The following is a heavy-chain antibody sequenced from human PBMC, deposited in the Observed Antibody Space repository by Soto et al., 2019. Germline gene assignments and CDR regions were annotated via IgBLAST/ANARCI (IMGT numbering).Heavy chain of an antibody. J-gene: IGHJ4*02. Sequence: QIQLVQSGAEVKKPGASVTVSCKASGYTFTNYAIHWVRQAPGQSLEWMGWVNAGNGNRKLSQKFQGRVTLIRDTSATTVYMALRSLRSEDTAVYYCARDDFDSSGFDYWGQGTLVTVSS. D-gene: IGHD3-22*01. CDR1: GYTFTNYA. CDR3: ARDDFDSSGFDY. V-gene: IGHV1-3*01. CDR2: VNAGNGNR.